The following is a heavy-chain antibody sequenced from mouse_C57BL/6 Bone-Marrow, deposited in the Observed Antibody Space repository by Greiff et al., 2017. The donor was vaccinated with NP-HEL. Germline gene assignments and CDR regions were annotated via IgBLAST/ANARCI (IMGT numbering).Heavy chain of an antibody. J-gene: IGHJ3*01. CDR3: ARREHGSSSFAY. CDR1: GYTFTSYD. V-gene: IGHV1-85*01. D-gene: IGHD1-1*01. CDR2: IYPGDGST. Sequence: QVQLQQSGPELVKPGASVKLSCKASGYTFTSYDINWVKQRPGQGLEWIGWIYPGDGSTKYHEKFKGKATLTVDTSSSTAYMELHSLASEDSAVYFCARREHGSSSFAYWGQGTLVTVSA.